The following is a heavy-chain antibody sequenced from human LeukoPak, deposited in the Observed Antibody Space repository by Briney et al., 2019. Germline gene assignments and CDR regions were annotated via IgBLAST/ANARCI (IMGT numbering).Heavy chain of an antibody. CDR2: IKQDGSEK. Sequence: GGSLRLSCAASGFTFSSYAMSWVRQAPGKGLEWVANIKQDGSEKYYVDSVKGRFTISRDNAKNSLYLQMNSLRAEDTAVYYCARDSRRPVLRYFDWLIGFDYWGQGTLVTVSS. V-gene: IGHV3-7*01. J-gene: IGHJ4*02. CDR1: GFTFSSYA. D-gene: IGHD3-9*01. CDR3: ARDSRRPVLRYFDWLIGFDY.